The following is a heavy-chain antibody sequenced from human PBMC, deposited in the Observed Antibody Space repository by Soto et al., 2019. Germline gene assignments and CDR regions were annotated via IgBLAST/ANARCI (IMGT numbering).Heavy chain of an antibody. V-gene: IGHV1-24*01. CDR1: GYTLTELS. D-gene: IGHD3-10*01. J-gene: IGHJ4*02. CDR3: ATPTDYYGSGSYYDY. Sequence: ASVKVSCKVSGYTLTELSMHWVRQAPGKGLEWMGGFDPEDGETIYAQKFQGRVTMTEDTSTDTAYMELSSLRSEDTAVYYCATPTDYYGSGSYYDYWGQGTLVTVSS. CDR2: FDPEDGET.